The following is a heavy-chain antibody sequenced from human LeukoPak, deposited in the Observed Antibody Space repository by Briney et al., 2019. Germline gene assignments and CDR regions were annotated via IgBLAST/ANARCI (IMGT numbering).Heavy chain of an antibody. CDR1: GFTFDDYA. CDR2: ISWNSGSI. Sequence: GRSLRLSCAASGFTFDDYAMHWVRQAPGKGLEWVSGISWNSGSIGYADSVKGRFTISRDNAKNSLYLQMNSLRAEDTALYYCAKAVSVTTPPFDYWGQGTLVTVSS. J-gene: IGHJ4*02. D-gene: IGHD4-17*01. CDR3: AKAVSVTTPPFDY. V-gene: IGHV3-9*01.